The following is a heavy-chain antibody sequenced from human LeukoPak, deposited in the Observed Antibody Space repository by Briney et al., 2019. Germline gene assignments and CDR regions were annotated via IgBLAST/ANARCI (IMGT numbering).Heavy chain of an antibody. D-gene: IGHD4-17*01. V-gene: IGHV3-11*06. CDR2: ISGSSSYT. J-gene: IGHJ4*02. Sequence: SGGSLRLSCAASGFTFSDYYMSWTRQAPGKGLEWVSYISGSSSYTIYADSVKGRFTISRDNAKNSLYLQMNSLRAEDTAVYYCARVTLYAESALDYWGQGTLVTVSS. CDR3: ARVTLYAESALDY. CDR1: GFTFSDYY.